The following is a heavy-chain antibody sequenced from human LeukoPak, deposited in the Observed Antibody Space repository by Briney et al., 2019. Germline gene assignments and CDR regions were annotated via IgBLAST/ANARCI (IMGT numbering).Heavy chain of an antibody. CDR3: AKDRYGSGSYYYFDY. CDR2: ISYGGSNK. D-gene: IGHD3-10*01. Sequence: GGSLRLSCAASGFTVSSNYMSWVRQAPGKGLEWVAVISYGGSNKYYADSVKGRFTISRDNSKNTLYLQMNSLRAEDTAVYYCAKDRYGSGSYYYFDYWGQGTLVTVSS. V-gene: IGHV3-30*18. CDR1: GFTVSSNY. J-gene: IGHJ4*02.